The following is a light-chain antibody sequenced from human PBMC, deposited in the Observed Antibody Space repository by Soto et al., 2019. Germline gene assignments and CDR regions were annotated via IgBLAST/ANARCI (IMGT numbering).Light chain of an antibody. V-gene: IGKV3-20*01. CDR1: QSVSSSY. J-gene: IGKJ4*01. CDR2: GAS. Sequence: EIVLTQSPGTLSLSPGERATLSCRASQSVSSSYLAWYQQKPGQAPRLLIYGASSRATGIPDRFSGSGSGNDFTLTISRLEPEDFAVYYCQQYGSSPPLSFGGGTKVELK. CDR3: QQYGSSPPLS.